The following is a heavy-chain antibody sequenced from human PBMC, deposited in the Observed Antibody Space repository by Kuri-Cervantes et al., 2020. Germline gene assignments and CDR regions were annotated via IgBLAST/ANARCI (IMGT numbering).Heavy chain of an antibody. CDR3: ARHYGPPDYMELSGPGY. CDR1: GYSFTSYW. Sequence: GESLKISCKGSGYSFTSYWIGWVRQMPGKGLEWMGIIYPGDSDTRYSPSFQGQVTISADKSISTSYLQWSSLKASDTATYYCARHYGPPDYMELSGPGYWGQGTLVTVSS. CDR2: IYPGDSDT. D-gene: IGHD1-7*01. J-gene: IGHJ4*02. V-gene: IGHV5-51*01.